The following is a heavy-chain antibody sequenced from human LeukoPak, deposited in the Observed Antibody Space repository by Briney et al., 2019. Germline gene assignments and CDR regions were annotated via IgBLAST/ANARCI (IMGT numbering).Heavy chain of an antibody. V-gene: IGHV4-30-4*07. CDR2: IYHSGTT. D-gene: IGHD3-16*02. Sequence: SETLSLTCAVSSVAISRGGYAWNWIRQPPGKGLEWIAYIYHSGTTYYNPSLKSRATISVDTSKNQFSLKLSSVTAADTAVYYCARGLPLGGSYRYYYYYYMDVWGKGTTVTVSS. CDR1: SVAISRGGYA. J-gene: IGHJ6*03. CDR3: ARGLPLGGSYRYYYYYYMDV.